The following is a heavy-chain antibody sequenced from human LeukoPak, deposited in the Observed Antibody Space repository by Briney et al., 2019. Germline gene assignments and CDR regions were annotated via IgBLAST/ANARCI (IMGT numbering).Heavy chain of an antibody. Sequence: PSETLSLTCTVSGGSISSYYWSWIRQPPGKGLEWIGYIYTGGSTNYNPSLKSRVTISVDTSKNQFSLKLSSVTAADTAVYYCAKAGPNWFDPWGQGTLVTVSS. CDR3: AKAGPNWFDP. D-gene: IGHD6-25*01. CDR1: GGSISSYY. V-gene: IGHV4-4*09. CDR2: IYTGGST. J-gene: IGHJ5*02.